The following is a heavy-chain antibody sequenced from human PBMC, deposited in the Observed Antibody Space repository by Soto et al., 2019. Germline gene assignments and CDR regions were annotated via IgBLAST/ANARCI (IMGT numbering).Heavy chain of an antibody. Sequence: SLRLSCAASGFTFISYAMSWVRQAPGKGLEWVSAISGSGGSTYYADSVKGRFTISRDNSKNTLYLQMNSLRAEDTAVYYCAKVQGTIFGVVIHYYYYYYMDVWGKGTTVTVSS. CDR2: ISGSGGST. J-gene: IGHJ6*03. D-gene: IGHD3-3*01. CDR3: AKVQGTIFGVVIHYYYYYYMDV. V-gene: IGHV3-23*01. CDR1: GFTFISYA.